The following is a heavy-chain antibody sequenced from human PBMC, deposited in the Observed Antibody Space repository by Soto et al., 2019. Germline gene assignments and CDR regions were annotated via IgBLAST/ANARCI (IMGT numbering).Heavy chain of an antibody. CDR3: ARASPSYDILTGHYGPYFDY. J-gene: IGHJ4*02. Sequence: PGGSLRLSCAASGFTVSSNYMSWVRQAPGKGLEWVSVIYSGGSTYYADSVKGRFTISRDNSKNTLYLQMNSLRAEDTAVYYCARASPSYDILTGHYGPYFDYWGQGTLVTV. V-gene: IGHV3-53*01. CDR1: GFTVSSNY. D-gene: IGHD3-9*01. CDR2: IYSGGST.